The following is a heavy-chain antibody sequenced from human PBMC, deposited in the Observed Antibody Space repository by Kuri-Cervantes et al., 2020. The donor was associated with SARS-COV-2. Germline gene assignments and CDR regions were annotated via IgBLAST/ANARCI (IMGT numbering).Heavy chain of an antibody. J-gene: IGHJ6*02. CDR3: ARDRRVCSGGSCYYYYYGMDV. V-gene: IGHV1-69*06. Sequence: SVKVSCKASGGTFSSYAITWVRQAPGQGLEWMGGIIPFFGTANYAQKFQGRVTITADKSTSTAYMELSSLRSEDTAVYYCARDRRVCSGGSCYYYYYGMDVWGQGTTVTVSS. D-gene: IGHD2-15*01. CDR2: IIPFFGTA. CDR1: GGTFSSYA.